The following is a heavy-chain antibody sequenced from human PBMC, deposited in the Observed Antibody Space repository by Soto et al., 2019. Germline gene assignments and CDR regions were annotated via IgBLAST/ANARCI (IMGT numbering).Heavy chain of an antibody. CDR1: GYTFTSYY. CDR2: INPSGGST. D-gene: IGHD3-10*01. Sequence: GASVKVSCKASGYTFTSYYMHWVRQAPGQGLEWMGIINPSGGSTSYAQKFQGRVTMTRDTSTSTVYMELSSLRSEDTAVYYCARDEGYYYGSRSYGYYYMDVWGKGTTVTVSS. V-gene: IGHV1-46*03. CDR3: ARDEGYYYGSRSYGYYYMDV. J-gene: IGHJ6*03.